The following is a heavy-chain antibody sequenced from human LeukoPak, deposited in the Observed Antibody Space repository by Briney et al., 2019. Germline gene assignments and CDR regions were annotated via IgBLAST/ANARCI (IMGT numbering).Heavy chain of an antibody. V-gene: IGHV3-11*04. D-gene: IGHD5-18*01. CDR3: ARGGVDTAMVGPPPYYFDY. CDR2: ISSSGSTI. Sequence: GGSLRLSCAASGFTFSDYYMSWIRQAPGKGLEWVSYISSSGSTIYYADSVKGRFTISRDNAKNSLYLQMNSLRAEDTAVYYCARGGVDTAMVGPPPYYFDYWGQGTLVTVSS. J-gene: IGHJ4*02. CDR1: GFTFSDYY.